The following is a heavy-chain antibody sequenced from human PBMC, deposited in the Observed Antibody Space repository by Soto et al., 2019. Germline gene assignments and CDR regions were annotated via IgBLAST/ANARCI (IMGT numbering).Heavy chain of an antibody. V-gene: IGHV3-23*01. D-gene: IGHD3-16*01. Sequence: EVQLLDSGGGLVQPGGSLRLSCAASGFTFSSYAMSWVRQAPGKGLEWVSSISVGGDSTYYADSVRGRFTISRDNSKNTVNLQMNSLRAEDTAVYYCARDPWAADYWGQGTLVTVSS. CDR3: ARDPWAADY. J-gene: IGHJ4*02. CDR2: ISVGGDST. CDR1: GFTFSSYA.